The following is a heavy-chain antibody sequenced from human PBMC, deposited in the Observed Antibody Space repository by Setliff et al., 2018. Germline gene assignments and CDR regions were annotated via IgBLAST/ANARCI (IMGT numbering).Heavy chain of an antibody. D-gene: IGHD2-2*01. V-gene: IGHV3-66*02. CDR3: ARGIVVVPAALDV. CDR1: GFTVSSNY. J-gene: IGHJ6*04. Sequence: GSLRLSCAVSGFTVSSNYMSWVRQAPGKGLEWVSVIYSGGSTYYTDSVKGRFTISRDNSKNTLYLQMNSLRAEDTAVYYCARGIVVVPAALDVWGKGTTVTVSS. CDR2: IYSGGST.